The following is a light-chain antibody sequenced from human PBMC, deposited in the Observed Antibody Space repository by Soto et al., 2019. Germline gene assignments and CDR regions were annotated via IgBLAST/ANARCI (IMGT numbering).Light chain of an antibody. J-gene: IGKJ4*01. Sequence: DIQLTQSPSFLSASVGDRVTITCRASQGISSYFAWYQQKPGKAPKLLIYAASTLKSGVPSRFSGSGSGTEFTLTISSLQPEDFATYYCQQLNNYPRVTFGGGTKVEIK. CDR1: QGISSY. CDR2: AAS. CDR3: QQLNNYPRVT. V-gene: IGKV1-9*01.